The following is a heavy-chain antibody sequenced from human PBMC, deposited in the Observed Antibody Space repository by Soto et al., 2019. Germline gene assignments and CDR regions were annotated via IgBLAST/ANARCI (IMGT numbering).Heavy chain of an antibody. Sequence: ASVKVSWKASGYTFRTYGISWLRQAPGQGLEWMGWISAYNGNTGYAQKFQGRVTMTRNTSISTAYMELSSLRSEDTAVYYCARESLGITMIVVANYGMDVWGQGTTVTVSS. CDR2: ISAYNGNT. CDR1: GYTFRTYG. D-gene: IGHD3-22*01. V-gene: IGHV1-8*02. CDR3: ARESLGITMIVVANYGMDV. J-gene: IGHJ6*02.